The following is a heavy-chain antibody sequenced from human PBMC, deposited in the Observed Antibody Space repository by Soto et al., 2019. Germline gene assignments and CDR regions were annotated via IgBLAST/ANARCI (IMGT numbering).Heavy chain of an antibody. CDR3: ARVLAAADSL. CDR2: IKQDGSEK. Sequence: EVQLVESGGGLVQPGGSLRLSCAASGFTFSTYWMHWVRQAPGKGLEWVANIKQDGSEKYYLDSVKGRFTISRDNAKSSLYLQMNSLRAEDTAEYYCARVLAAADSLWGQGTLVTVSS. V-gene: IGHV3-7*01. D-gene: IGHD6-13*01. CDR1: GFTFSTYW. J-gene: IGHJ4*02.